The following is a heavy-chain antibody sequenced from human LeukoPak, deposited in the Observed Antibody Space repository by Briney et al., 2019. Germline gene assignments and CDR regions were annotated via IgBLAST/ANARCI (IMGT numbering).Heavy chain of an antibody. V-gene: IGHV1-8*02. Sequence: ASVKVSCKASGSAFRNYDVNWVRQATGQGLEWVGRVHPNSGNTAYPRKFQGRVAITRNTSISTVYMELFGLTSEDTAVYYCATDCSGATCSNVGFDNWGQGTLVTVSS. CDR2: VHPNSGNT. CDR1: GSAFRNYD. D-gene: IGHD2-15*01. J-gene: IGHJ4*02. CDR3: ATDCSGATCSNVGFDN.